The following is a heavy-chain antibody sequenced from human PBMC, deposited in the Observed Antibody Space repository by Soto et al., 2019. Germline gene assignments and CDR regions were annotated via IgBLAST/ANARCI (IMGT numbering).Heavy chain of an antibody. CDR2: IYPSDSYT. Sequence: GESLKISCKGSGYSFTNFWIGWVRQMPGKGLEWMGIIYPSDSYTNYSPSFQGHVTISADKSISTAYLQWSSLKASDTAMYYCARRRGDYYYYGMDVWGQGTTVTVSS. CDR1: GYSFTNFW. D-gene: IGHD5-12*01. J-gene: IGHJ6*02. CDR3: ARRRGDYYYYGMDV. V-gene: IGHV5-10-1*01.